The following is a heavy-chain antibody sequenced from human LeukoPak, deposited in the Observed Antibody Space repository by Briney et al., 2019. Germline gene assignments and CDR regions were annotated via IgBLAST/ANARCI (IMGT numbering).Heavy chain of an antibody. CDR2: INQDGSEK. Sequence: GGSLRLSCAASGFTFSTYWMTWVRQAPGEGLEWVANINQDGSEKYYVDSVQGRFTISRDNAKNSLYLQMISLRAEDTAVYYCARLRVAPLLFDFWGQGTLVTVSS. V-gene: IGHV3-7*04. CDR1: GFTFSTYW. CDR3: ARLRVAPLLFDF. J-gene: IGHJ4*02. D-gene: IGHD5-12*01.